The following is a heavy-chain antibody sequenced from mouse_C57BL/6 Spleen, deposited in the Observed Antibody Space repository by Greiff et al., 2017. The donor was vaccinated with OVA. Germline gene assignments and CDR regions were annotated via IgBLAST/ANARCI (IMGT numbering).Heavy chain of an antibody. D-gene: IGHD1-1*01. V-gene: IGHV5-17*01. CDR2: ISSGSSTI. J-gene: IGHJ4*01. CDR1: GYTFTDYG. CDR3: SRTTGVAHYDMDY. Sequence: EVQVVESGGGLVKPGGSLKLSCAASGYTFTDYGMHWVRQAPEKGLEWVAYISSGSSTIKYANTVKGRSTFTIDNSTNTLSQLMTSLRSDDTAMYYCSRTTGVAHYDMDYWGQGTSVTVSS.